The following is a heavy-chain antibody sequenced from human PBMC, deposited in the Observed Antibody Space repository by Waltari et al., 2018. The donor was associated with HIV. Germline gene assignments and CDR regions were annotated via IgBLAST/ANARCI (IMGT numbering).Heavy chain of an antibody. CDR3: ARGGAGFGELFYYYGMDV. J-gene: IGHJ6*02. D-gene: IGHD3-10*01. V-gene: IGHV1-2*04. CDR1: GYTFTGYY. Sequence: QVQLVQSGAEVKKPGASVKVSCKASGYTFTGYYMHWVRQAPGQGLEWMGWINPNGGAKNYAKKLQGWFTRTRDTSISTAYMELSRLRSDDTAVYYGARGGAGFGELFYYYGMDVWGQGTTVTVSS. CDR2: INPNGGAK.